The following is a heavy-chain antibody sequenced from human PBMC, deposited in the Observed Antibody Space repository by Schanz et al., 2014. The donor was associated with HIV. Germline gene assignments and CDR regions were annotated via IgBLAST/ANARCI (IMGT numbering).Heavy chain of an antibody. D-gene: IGHD2-15*01. V-gene: IGHV3-23*01. CDR2: ISGSGGKL. CDR1: GFTFSDFA. J-gene: IGHJ6*02. CDR3: AKGGRDILSYYGMDV. Sequence: EVEVLESGGGLVQPGGSLRLSCAGSGFTFSDFAMSWVRQAPGKGLEWVSTISGSGGKLFYADSVKGRFTISRDNSKNTLYLQMNSLRAEDTAVYYCAKGGRDILSYYGMDVWGQGTTVTVSS.